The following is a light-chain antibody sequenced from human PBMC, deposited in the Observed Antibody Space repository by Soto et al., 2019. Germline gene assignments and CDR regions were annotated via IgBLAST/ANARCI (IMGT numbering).Light chain of an antibody. CDR1: QSVSSSY. CDR3: HQYGGSPPYT. J-gene: IGKJ2*01. CDR2: GAS. V-gene: IGKV3-20*01. Sequence: EIVLTQPPGTLSLSPGERANLSCRASQSVSSSYLAWYQQKPGQAPRLLIDGASRRSTGIPDRFSGSGSGTDFTLTISSLEPEHFAVYYCHQYGGSPPYTFGQGTKLEI.